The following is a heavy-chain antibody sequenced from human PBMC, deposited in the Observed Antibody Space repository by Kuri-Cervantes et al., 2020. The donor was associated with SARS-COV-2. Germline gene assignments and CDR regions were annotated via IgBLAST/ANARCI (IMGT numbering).Heavy chain of an antibody. D-gene: IGHD6-6*01. CDR2: ISWNSGSI. CDR3: AKPREAARFAFDI. CDR1: GFTFDDYA. Sequence: GGSLRLSCAASGFTFDDYAMHWVRQAPGKGLEWVSGISWNSGSIGYADSVKGRFTISRDNAKNSLYLQMNSLRAEDTALYYCAKPREAARFAFDIWGQGTLVTVSS. V-gene: IGHV3-9*01. J-gene: IGHJ3*02.